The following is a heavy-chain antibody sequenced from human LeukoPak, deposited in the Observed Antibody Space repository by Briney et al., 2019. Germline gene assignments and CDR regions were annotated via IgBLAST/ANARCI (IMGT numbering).Heavy chain of an antibody. CDR1: GFTFSSYA. CDR3: AKYEGDYDILTGYSLLSMGV. D-gene: IGHD3-9*01. V-gene: IGHV3-23*01. Sequence: GGSLRLSCAASGFTFSSYAMGWVRQAPGKGLEWVSAISGSGGSTYYADSVKGRFTISRDNSKNTLYLQMNSLRAEDTAVYYCAKYEGDYDILTGYSLLSMGVWGQGTTVTVSS. J-gene: IGHJ6*02. CDR2: ISGSGGST.